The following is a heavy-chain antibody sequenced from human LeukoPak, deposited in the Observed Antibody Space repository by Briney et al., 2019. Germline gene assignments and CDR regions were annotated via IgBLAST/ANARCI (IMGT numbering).Heavy chain of an antibody. Sequence: PSETLSLTCIVSGGSFSSSYWSWIRQPPGKGLEWIAYIYSNGNTNSNPSLKSRVTIAVDTSQSQFSLKLSSVTAADTAVYYCARGWVRLRPHPAVLHIWGQGTKVTVSS. CDR1: GGSFSSSY. CDR3: ARGWVRLRPHPAVLHI. CDR2: IYSNGNT. D-gene: IGHD3-16*01. J-gene: IGHJ3*02. V-gene: IGHV4-59*01.